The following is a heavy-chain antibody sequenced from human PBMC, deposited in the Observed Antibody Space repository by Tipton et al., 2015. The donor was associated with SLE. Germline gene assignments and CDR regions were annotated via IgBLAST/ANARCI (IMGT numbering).Heavy chain of an antibody. Sequence: TLSLTCTVSGGSFTSHYWSWFRQPPGKGLEWIGSFAHSGSSFYNPSLKSRVSISADTSKNAFSLRVNSVTAADTAMYYCARGGGGAFDIWGQGTMVTVSS. V-gene: IGHV4-38-2*02. J-gene: IGHJ3*02. CDR2: FAHSGSS. CDR3: ARGGGGAFDI. CDR1: GGSFTSHY. D-gene: IGHD2-15*01.